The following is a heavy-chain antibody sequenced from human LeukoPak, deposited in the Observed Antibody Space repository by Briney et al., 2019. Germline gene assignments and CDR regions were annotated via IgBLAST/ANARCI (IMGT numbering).Heavy chain of an antibody. CDR1: GGSFSGYY. Sequence: SETLSLTCAVYGGSFSGYYWSWIRQPPGKGLEWIGEINHSGSTNYNPSLKSRVTIPVDTSKNQFSLKLSSVTAADTAVYFCATRTGDIVATIPSYFDYWGQGTLVTVSS. J-gene: IGHJ4*02. CDR3: ATRTGDIVATIPSYFDY. D-gene: IGHD5-12*01. V-gene: IGHV4-34*01. CDR2: INHSGST.